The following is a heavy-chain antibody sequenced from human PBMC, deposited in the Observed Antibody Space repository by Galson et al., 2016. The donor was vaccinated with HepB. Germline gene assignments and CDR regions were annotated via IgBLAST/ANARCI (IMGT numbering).Heavy chain of an antibody. CDR1: GFNLSDYS. CDR3: AREDGTRGSFDI. V-gene: IGHV3-64*01. D-gene: IGHD1-7*01. CDR2: IYSHGAST. Sequence: SLRLSCAASGFNLSDYSMHWVRQAPGKGLEYASGIYSHGASTYYANSVKGRFTISRDSFNNTLYLQMGSLRVEDMAVYYCAREDGTRGSFDIWGQGTMVTVSS. J-gene: IGHJ3*02.